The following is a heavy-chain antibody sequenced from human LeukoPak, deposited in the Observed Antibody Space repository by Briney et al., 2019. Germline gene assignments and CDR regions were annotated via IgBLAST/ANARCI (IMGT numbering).Heavy chain of an antibody. CDR3: AGKPYGSRSFDN. D-gene: IGHD4-17*01. Sequence: PSETLSLTCAVSGGSISSYHWTWIRQPPGKGLEWIGYIYYSGSTNYTPSTQCRVTISVETSKNQFSLKLSSVTAADTAVYYCAGKPYGSRSFDNWGQGTLVTVSS. J-gene: IGHJ4*02. CDR2: IYYSGST. CDR1: GGSISSYH. V-gene: IGHV4-59*01.